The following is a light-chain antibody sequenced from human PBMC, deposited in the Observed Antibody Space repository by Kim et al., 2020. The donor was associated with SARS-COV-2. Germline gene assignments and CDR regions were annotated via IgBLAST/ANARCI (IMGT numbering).Light chain of an antibody. V-gene: IGLV2-14*04. CDR1: SSDIGGYTY. CDR2: DVR. J-gene: IGLJ3*02. CDR3: SAYENNRSWV. Sequence: GQSSTIYCNGTSSDIGGYTYVSWYRKEPAKAPKLMIYDVRKRPSGVSNRLSGSKSGTTASLTISGLQAEDEADYFCSAYENNRSWVFGGGTQLTVL.